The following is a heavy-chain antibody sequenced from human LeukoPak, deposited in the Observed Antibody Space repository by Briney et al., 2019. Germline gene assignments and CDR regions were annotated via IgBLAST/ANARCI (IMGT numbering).Heavy chain of an antibody. CDR3: ARDQSGTYSVDY. D-gene: IGHD1-26*01. V-gene: IGHV3-30*04. CDR2: ISPDGSSN. CDR1: GFIFSSHV. Sequence: GRSLRLSCAASGFIFSSHVIHWVRQAPGKGLEWVALISPDGSSNWYADSVKGRFSISGDNSKNTLYLQMDSLRAEDTAVYYCARDQSGTYSVDYWGQGTLVTVSS. J-gene: IGHJ4*02.